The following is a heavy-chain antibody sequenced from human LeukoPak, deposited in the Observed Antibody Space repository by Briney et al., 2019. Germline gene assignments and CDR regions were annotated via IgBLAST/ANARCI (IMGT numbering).Heavy chain of an antibody. V-gene: IGHV4-59*01. CDR1: GGSLSSYY. Sequence: PSETLSLTCTVSGGSLSSYYWSWNRQPPGEGLEWIGYIYYSGSINYNPSLKGRLTISVDTSKNQFSLKLSSVTAEDTAVYYCARFGYGSGSYSFDYWGQGTLVTVSS. CDR3: ARFGYGSGSYSFDY. CDR2: IYYSGSI. J-gene: IGHJ4*02. D-gene: IGHD3-10*01.